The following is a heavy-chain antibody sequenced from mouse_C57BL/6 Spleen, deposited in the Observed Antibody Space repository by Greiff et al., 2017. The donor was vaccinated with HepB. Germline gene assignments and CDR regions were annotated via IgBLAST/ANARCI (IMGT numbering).Heavy chain of an antibody. Sequence: VQLQQPGAELVKPGASVKLSCKASGYTFTSYWMHWVKQRPGQGLEWIGMIHPNSGSTNYNEKFKSKATLTVDKSSSTAYMQLSSLTSEDSAVYYCAREGITGTDYFDYWGQGTTLTVSS. D-gene: IGHD4-1*01. V-gene: IGHV1-64*01. CDR1: GYTFTSYW. CDR3: AREGITGTDYFDY. J-gene: IGHJ2*01. CDR2: IHPNSGST.